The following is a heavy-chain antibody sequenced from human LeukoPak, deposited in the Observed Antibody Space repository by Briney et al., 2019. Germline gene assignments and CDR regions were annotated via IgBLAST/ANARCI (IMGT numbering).Heavy chain of an antibody. CDR1: GGTFSSYA. J-gene: IGHJ6*03. D-gene: IGHD6-13*01. CDR3: ARDSLIPAAAGTDGVYYYYYMDV. CDR2: IIPIFGTA. Sequence: AASVKVSCKASGGTFSSYAISWVRQAPGQGLEWMGGIIPIFGTANYAQKFQGRVTITADESTSTAYMELSGLRSEDTAVYYCARDSLIPAAAGTDGVYYYYYMDVWGKGTTVTVSS. V-gene: IGHV1-69*13.